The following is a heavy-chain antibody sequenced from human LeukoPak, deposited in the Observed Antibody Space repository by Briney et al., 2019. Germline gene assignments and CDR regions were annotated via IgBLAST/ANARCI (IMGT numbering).Heavy chain of an antibody. CDR1: GFTFGSYD. CDR2: ISAGGDST. J-gene: IGHJ6*02. CDR3: AKALYGTDV. V-gene: IGHV3-23*01. Sequence: GGSLRLSCAASGFTFGSYDMIWVRQAPGKGLEWVSGISAGGDSTYYADSVKGRFTISRDNSKNTLYLQVNSLRAEDTAVYYCAKALYGTDVWGQGTTVIVSS.